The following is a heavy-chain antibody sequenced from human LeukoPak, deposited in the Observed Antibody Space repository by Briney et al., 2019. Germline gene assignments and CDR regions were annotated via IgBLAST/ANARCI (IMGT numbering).Heavy chain of an antibody. CDR2: INHSGST. V-gene: IGHV4-34*01. D-gene: IGHD3-10*01. CDR1: GGCFSGYY. Sequence: SETLSLTCAVYGGCFSGYYWSWIRQPPGKGLEWIGEINHSGSTNYNPSLKSRVTISVDTSKNQFSLKLSSVTAADTAVYYCARGWLGGGTYYYYYGMDVWGQGTTVTVSS. CDR3: ARGWLGGGTYYYYYGMDV. J-gene: IGHJ6*02.